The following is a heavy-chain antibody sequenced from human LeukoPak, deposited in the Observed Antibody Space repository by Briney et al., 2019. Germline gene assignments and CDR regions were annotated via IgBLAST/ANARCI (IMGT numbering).Heavy chain of an antibody. D-gene: IGHD3-3*01. CDR1: GGSISSGSYY. Sequence: MASETLSLTCTVSGGSISSGSYYWSWIRQPAGKGLEWIGRIYTSGSTNYNPSLKSRVTISVDTSKNQFSLKLSSVTAADTAVYYCARASGLRFSEPGEFDPWGQGTLVTVSS. V-gene: IGHV4-61*02. CDR2: IYTSGST. J-gene: IGHJ5*02. CDR3: ARASGLRFSEPGEFDP.